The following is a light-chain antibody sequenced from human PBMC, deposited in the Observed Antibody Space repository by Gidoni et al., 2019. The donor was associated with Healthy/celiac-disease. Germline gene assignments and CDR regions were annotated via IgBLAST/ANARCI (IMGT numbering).Light chain of an antibody. V-gene: IGLV3-21*01. CDR2: FDK. Sequence: SYILTQPPSVSVAPGRTARIPCGGNHIVARSVHWYQQKPGKAPVLVIYFDKDRPSGTPERFAGSNSGDTATLTISRVEAGDEAVYHCQVWDTTSDPVAFGGGTKLTVL. CDR3: QVWDTTSDPVA. J-gene: IGLJ2*01. CDR1: HIVARS.